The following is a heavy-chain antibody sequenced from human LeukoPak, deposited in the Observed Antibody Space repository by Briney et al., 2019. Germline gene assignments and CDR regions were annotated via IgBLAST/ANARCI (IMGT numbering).Heavy chain of an antibody. CDR3: ARDTPLYADSPDAFDI. D-gene: IGHD2/OR15-2a*01. V-gene: IGHV3-48*03. Sequence: GGSLRLSCAASGFSFSSYEMNWVRQAPGKGLEWVSYIGSSGSTVCYADSVKGRFTTSRDNAKISLYLQMNSLRDEDTAVYYCARDTPLYADSPDAFDIWGQGTMVTVSS. CDR2: IGSSGSTV. J-gene: IGHJ3*02. CDR1: GFSFSSYE.